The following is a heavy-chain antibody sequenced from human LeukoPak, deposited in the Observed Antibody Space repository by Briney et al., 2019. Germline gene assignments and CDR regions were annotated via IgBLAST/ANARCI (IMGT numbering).Heavy chain of an antibody. CDR2: ISSSSSYI. D-gene: IGHD3-3*01. CDR3: AREIYRVKTYYDFWSGYHYYGMDV. V-gene: IGHV3-21*01. CDR1: GFILSSYD. Sequence: GRSLRLSCAASGFILSSYDMHWVRQAPGKGLEWVSSISSSSSYIYYADSVKGRFTISRDNAKNSLYLQMNSLRAEDTAVYYCAREIYRVKTYYDFWSGYHYYGMDVWGQGTTVTVSS. J-gene: IGHJ6*02.